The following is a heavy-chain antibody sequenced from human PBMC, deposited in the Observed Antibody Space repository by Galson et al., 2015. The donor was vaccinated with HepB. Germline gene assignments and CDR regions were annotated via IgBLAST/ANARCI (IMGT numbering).Heavy chain of an antibody. CDR2: ISAYNGNT. CDR3: ARARVENYYNSSDYGY. J-gene: IGHJ4*02. D-gene: IGHD3-22*01. Sequence: SAKVSCKASGYTFTIYGMSWVRQAPGQGLEWMGWISAYNGNTNYAQKLQGRFTMTTNTSTNTVYMQMKSLRSDDTAVYYCARARVENYYNSSDYGYWGQGTLVTVSS. V-gene: IGHV1-18*01. CDR1: GYTFTIYG.